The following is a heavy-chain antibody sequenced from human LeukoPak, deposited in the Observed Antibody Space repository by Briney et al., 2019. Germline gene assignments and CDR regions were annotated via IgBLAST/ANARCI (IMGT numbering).Heavy chain of an antibody. V-gene: IGHV5-51*01. D-gene: IGHD6-6*01. J-gene: IGHJ4*02. CDR3: ARSYSSSSSFDY. CDR1: EYSFIGYW. Sequence: GESLKVSCKGSEYSFIGYWIAWVRQMPGKGLEWMGIIYPSDSDTRYSPSFQGQVTISADKSINTAYLQWSSLKASDTAMYYCARSYSSSSSFDYWGQGTLVTVSS. CDR2: IYPSDSDT.